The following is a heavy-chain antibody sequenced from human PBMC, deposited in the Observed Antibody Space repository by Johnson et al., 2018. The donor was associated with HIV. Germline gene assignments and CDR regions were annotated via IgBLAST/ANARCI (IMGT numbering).Heavy chain of an antibody. V-gene: IGHV3-30*18. CDR3: AKDRGSPGIPAAFDI. J-gene: IGHJ3*02. Sequence: QVQLVESGGGVVQPGRSLRLSCAASGFTFSNYAMHWVRQAPGKGLEWVAVISYDGSNKYYADSVKGRFTISRDNSKNTLYLQMNSLRAEDTALYYCAKDRGSPGIPAAFDIWGQGTMVTVSS. CDR1: GFTFSNYA. D-gene: IGHD1-26*01. CDR2: ISYDGSNK.